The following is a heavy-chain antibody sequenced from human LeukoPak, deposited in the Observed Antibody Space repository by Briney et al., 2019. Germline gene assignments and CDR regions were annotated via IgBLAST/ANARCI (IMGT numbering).Heavy chain of an antibody. CDR1: GYIFPYYG. J-gene: IGHJ4*02. V-gene: IGHV1-18*01. D-gene: IGHD5-18*01. CDR3: ARDPYSNYFDY. Sequence: ASVKVSCKTSGYIFPYYGISWVRQAPGQGLEWMGWISVHNGQTNSAQKFQGRVTMTTDTSTSTAYMELRSLRSDDTAVYYCARDPYSNYFDYWGQGTLVTVSS. CDR2: ISVHNGQT.